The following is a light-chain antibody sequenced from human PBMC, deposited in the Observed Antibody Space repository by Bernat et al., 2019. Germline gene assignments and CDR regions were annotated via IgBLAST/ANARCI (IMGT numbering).Light chain of an antibody. J-gene: IGKJ4*01. V-gene: IGKV3-15*01. CDR1: QSFGSN. CDR2: GAS. Sequence: EVVLTQSPGTLSLSPGERATLSCRASQSFGSNYLAWYQQKPGQAPRLLIYGASSRATGIPARFSGTGSGTEFTLTINSLQSEDSAVYYCQQYYRWPLTFGGGTRVEIK. CDR3: QQYYRWPLT.